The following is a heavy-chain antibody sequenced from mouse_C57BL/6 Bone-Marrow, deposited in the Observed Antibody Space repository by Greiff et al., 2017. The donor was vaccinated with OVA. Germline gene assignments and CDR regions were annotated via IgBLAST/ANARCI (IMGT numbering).Heavy chain of an antibody. V-gene: IGHV5-12*01. CDR2: ISNGGGST. CDR3: ARNDYGSVAY. CDR1: GFTFSDYY. D-gene: IGHD1-1*01. J-gene: IGHJ3*01. Sequence: EVMLVESGGGLVQPGGSLKLSCAASGFTFSDYYMYWVRQTPEKRLEWVAYISNGGGSTYYPDTVKGRFTISRDNAKNTLYLQMSRLKSEDTARYYCARNDYGSVAYWGQGTLVTVSA.